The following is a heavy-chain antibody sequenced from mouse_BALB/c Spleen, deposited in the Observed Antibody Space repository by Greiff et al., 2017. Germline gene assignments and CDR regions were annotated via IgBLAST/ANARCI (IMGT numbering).Heavy chain of an antibody. D-gene: IGHD2-4*01. CDR3: ARLRRGGYYFDY. Sequence: EVQRVESGGDLVKPGGSLKLSCAASGFTFSSYGMSWVRQTPDKRLEWVATISSGGSYTYYPDSVKGRFTISRDNAKNTLYLQMSSLKSEDTAMYYCARLRRGGYYFDYWGQGTTLTVSS. CDR2: ISSGGSYT. J-gene: IGHJ2*01. V-gene: IGHV5-6*01. CDR1: GFTFSSYG.